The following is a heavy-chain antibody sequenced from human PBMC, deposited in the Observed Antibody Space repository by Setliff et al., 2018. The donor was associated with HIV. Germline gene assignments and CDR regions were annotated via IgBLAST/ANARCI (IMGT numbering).Heavy chain of an antibody. CDR1: GFTFSSYA. Sequence: PWGSLRLSCAPPGFTFSSYAMHWVRPAPGKGLEWVSVMSYDGSNKYYADSVKGRFTISRDKSKNTLYLQMNSLGAEDTAVYYCARGGRCCGGPYYYYYMDVWVKGTTVTVSS. V-gene: IGHV3-30*04. CDR3: ARGGRCCGGPYYYYYMDV. CDR2: MSYDGSNK. J-gene: IGHJ6*03.